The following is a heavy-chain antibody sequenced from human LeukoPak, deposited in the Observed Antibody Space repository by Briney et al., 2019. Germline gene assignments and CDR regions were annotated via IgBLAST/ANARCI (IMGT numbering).Heavy chain of an antibody. D-gene: IGHD3-9*01. CDR2: ISNGGSK. CDR1: GFTFSSYS. V-gene: IGHV3-48*02. J-gene: IGHJ4*02. CDR3: ARDILTGYFEF. Sequence: PGGSLRLSCAASGFTFSSYSMNWVRQAPGKGLEWVSYISNGGSKYYADSVKGRFTISRDNVENSLYLQMSSLRDEDTAVYYCARDILTGYFEFWGQGTLVSVSS.